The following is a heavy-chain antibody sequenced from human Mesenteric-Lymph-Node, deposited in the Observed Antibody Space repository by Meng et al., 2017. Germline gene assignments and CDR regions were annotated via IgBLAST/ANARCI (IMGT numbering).Heavy chain of an antibody. V-gene: IGHV3-13*01. CDR3: AIGRRDGNNFLFDS. CDR2: IGTGGTPGDI. D-gene: IGHD5-24*01. J-gene: IGHJ4*02. CDR1: GFTFRTYD. Sequence: GESLKISCATSGFTFRTYDLHWVRQATGKGLEWVSGIGTGGTPGDIYYSDSVKGRFTISRDNAKNSLYLQMNTLRDGDTAIYYCAIGRRDGNNFLFDSWGQGTLVTVPQ.